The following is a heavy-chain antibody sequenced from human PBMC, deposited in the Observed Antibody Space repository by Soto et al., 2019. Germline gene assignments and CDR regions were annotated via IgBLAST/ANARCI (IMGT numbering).Heavy chain of an antibody. CDR1: GYTFTSYD. CDR2: MNPNSGNT. D-gene: IGHD3-10*01. CDR3: ARVGSLRLLFGYYYYMDV. J-gene: IGHJ6*03. V-gene: IGHV1-8*01. Sequence: VASVKVSCKASGYTFTSYDINWVRQATGQGLEWMGWMNPNSGNTGYAQKFQGRVTMTRNTSISTAYMELSSLRSEDTAVYYCARVGSLRLLFGYYYYMDVWGKGTTVTVSS.